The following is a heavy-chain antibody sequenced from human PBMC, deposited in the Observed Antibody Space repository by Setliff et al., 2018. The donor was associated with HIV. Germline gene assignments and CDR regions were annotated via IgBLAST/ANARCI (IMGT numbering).Heavy chain of an antibody. J-gene: IGHJ6*02. D-gene: IGHD3-22*01. Sequence: ASGFTFSYAWMSWVRQAPGKGLEWVSVFYSNGNTYYADSVKGRFTISRDNSKNTVYLQMNSLRAEDTAVYYCARDDYDRSGHYPYYGMDVWGQGTTVTVSS. CDR3: ARDDYDRSGHYPYYGMDV. CDR1: GFTFSYAW. V-gene: IGHV3-53*01. CDR2: FYSNGNT.